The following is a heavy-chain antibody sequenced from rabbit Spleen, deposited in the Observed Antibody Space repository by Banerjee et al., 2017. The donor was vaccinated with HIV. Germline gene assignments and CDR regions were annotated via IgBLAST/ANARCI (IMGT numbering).Heavy chain of an antibody. D-gene: IGHD6-1*01. V-gene: IGHV1S45*01. Sequence: QEQLVESGGGLVQPEGSLTLTCTASGFDFSSYYAMCWVRQAPGKGLEWIGCIYSGSGSTYYASWAKGRFTISKTSSTTVDLKMTSLTAADTATYFCARSFGGGTGYGYAMTNLWGQGTLVTVS. CDR1: GFDFSSYYA. J-gene: IGHJ3*01. CDR2: IYSGSGST. CDR3: ARSFGGGTGYGYAMTNL.